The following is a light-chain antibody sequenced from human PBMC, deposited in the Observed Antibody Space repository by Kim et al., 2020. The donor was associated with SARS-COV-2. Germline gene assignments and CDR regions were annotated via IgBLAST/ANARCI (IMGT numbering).Light chain of an antibody. V-gene: IGLV3-9*01. J-gene: IGLJ2*01. CDR2: RDK. CDR1: NIGNKN. Sequence: SYELTQPLSVSVALGQTATIPCGGNNIGNKNVHWYHQRPGQAPVLVMYRDKKRPSGIPERLSGSNSGDTATLTISRVEAGDEGEYYCQVWDSRAVVFGGGTQLTVL. CDR3: QVWDSRAVV.